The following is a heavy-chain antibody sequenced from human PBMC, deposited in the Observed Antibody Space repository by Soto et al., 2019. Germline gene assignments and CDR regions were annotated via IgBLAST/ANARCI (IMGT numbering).Heavy chain of an antibody. CDR2: LYDVDGS. J-gene: IGHJ3*01. V-gene: IGHV3-53*01. Sequence: DVQLVESGGGLIQPGESLRLSCAAFGLTISGKKYVAWVRQAPWKGLEWVSALYDVDGSFYADSVTGRFTTSSDSSKTTVYLQMNDLRPDDTAVYYCATWHEREHAFDVWGQGKTVTISS. D-gene: IGHD1-1*01. CDR1: GLTISGKKY. CDR3: ATWHEREHAFDV.